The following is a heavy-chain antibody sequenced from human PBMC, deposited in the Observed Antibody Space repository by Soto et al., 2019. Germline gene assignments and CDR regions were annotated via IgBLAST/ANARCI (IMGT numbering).Heavy chain of an antibody. V-gene: IGHV3-53*04. Sequence: GGSLRLSCAASRFTVSSNYMSWVRQAPGKGLEWVSVIYSGGSTYYADSVKGRFTISRHNSKNTLYLQMNSLRAEDTAVYYCARSIYDILTGYVSGYYYYMEVWGKGTTVTVSS. D-gene: IGHD3-9*01. CDR3: ARSIYDILTGYVSGYYYYMEV. CDR1: RFTVSSNY. CDR2: IYSGGST. J-gene: IGHJ6*03.